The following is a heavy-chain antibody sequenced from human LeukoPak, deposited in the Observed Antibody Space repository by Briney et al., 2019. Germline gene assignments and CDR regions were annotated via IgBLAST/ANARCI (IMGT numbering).Heavy chain of an antibody. D-gene: IGHD3-10*01. V-gene: IGHV3-21*01. Sequence: GGSLRLSCAASGFSFSSYNMNWVRQAPGKGPEWVSSITSSSSYIYYADSVKGRFTISRDSSKDTLYLQMNSLRTEDTAVYFCAKDRLEFYGSARYYFDSWGQGSLVTVSS. CDR2: ITSSSSYI. CDR3: AKDRLEFYGSARYYFDS. CDR1: GFSFSSYN. J-gene: IGHJ4*02.